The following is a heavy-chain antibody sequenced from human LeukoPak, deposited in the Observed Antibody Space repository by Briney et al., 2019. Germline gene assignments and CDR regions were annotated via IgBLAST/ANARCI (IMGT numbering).Heavy chain of an antibody. CDR1: GGTFSSYA. J-gene: IGHJ6*03. CDR3: ARTWGAYIPYYSYYMDV. V-gene: IGHV1-69*05. D-gene: IGHD3-16*01. Sequence: SVKVSCKASGGTFSSYAISWVRQAPGQGLEWMGGIIPIFGTANYAQKFQGRVTITTDESTSTAYMELSSLRSEDTAVYYCARTWGAYIPYYSYYMDVWGKGTTVTVSS. CDR2: IIPIFGTA.